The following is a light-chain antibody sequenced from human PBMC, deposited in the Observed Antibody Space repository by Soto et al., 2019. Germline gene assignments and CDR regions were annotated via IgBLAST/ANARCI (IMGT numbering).Light chain of an antibody. CDR2: KAS. J-gene: IGKJ1*01. Sequence: DIHMTQSTSTLSGSVGGRVTITCRAIQTISSWLAWYQQKPGKAPKLLIYKASTLKSGVPSRFSGSGSGTEFTLTISSLQPDDFATYYCQHYNSYSEAYGQGTKV. CDR3: QHYNSYSEA. V-gene: IGKV1-5*03. CDR1: QTISSW.